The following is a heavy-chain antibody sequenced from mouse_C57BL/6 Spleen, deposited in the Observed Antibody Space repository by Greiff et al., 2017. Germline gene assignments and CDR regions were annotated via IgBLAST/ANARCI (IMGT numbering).Heavy chain of an antibody. V-gene: IGHV7-1*01. J-gene: IGHJ4*01. CDR3: ARDARNLYAMDY. CDR1: GFTFSDFY. CDR2: SRNKANDYTT. Sequence: EVKVVESGGGLVQSGRSLRLSCATSGFTFSDFYMEWVRQAPGKGLEWIAASRNKANDYTTEYSASVKGRFIVSRDTSQSILYLQMNALRAEDTAIYYCARDARNLYAMDYWGQGTSVTVSS.